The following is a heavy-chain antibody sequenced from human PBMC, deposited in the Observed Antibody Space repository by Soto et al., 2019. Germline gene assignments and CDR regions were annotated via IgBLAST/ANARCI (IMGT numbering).Heavy chain of an antibody. Sequence: QVQLVESGGGVVQPGRSLRLSCAASGFTFSSYAMHWVRQAPGKGLEWVAVISYDGSNKYYADSVKGRFTISRDNSKNTLYLQMNSLRAEDTAVYYCARDDSKGFTIFGVVMPGYYGMDVWGQGTTVTVSS. CDR1: GFTFSSYA. J-gene: IGHJ6*02. CDR2: ISYDGSNK. D-gene: IGHD3-3*01. V-gene: IGHV3-30-3*01. CDR3: ARDDSKGFTIFGVVMPGYYGMDV.